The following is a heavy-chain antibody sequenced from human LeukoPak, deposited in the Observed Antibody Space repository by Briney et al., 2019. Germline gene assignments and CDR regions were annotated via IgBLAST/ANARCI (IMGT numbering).Heavy chain of an antibody. CDR2: IYYSGST. Sequence: SETLSLTCTVSGGSISSGGYYWSWIRLHPGKGLEWIGYIYYSGSTYYNPSLKSRVTISVDTSKNQFSLKLSSVTAADTAVYYCAREKADSSGYKFDYWGQGTLVTVSS. CDR3: AREKADSSGYKFDY. J-gene: IGHJ4*02. D-gene: IGHD3-22*01. CDR1: GGSISSGGYY. V-gene: IGHV4-31*03.